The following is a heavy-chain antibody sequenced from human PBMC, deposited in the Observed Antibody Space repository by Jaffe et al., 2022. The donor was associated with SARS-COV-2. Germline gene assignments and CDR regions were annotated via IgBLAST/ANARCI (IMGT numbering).Heavy chain of an antibody. J-gene: IGHJ1*01. V-gene: IGHV3-73*02. Sequence: EVQLVESGGGLVQPGGSLKLSCAASGYTFSDSAMHWVRQASGKGLEWVGRIRSKANNYATAYAASVKGRFTISRDDLKNTAYLQMNSLKTEDTAVYYCTSPMAEVQPWGQGTLVTVSS. CDR2: IRSKANNYAT. D-gene: IGHD1-1*01. CDR3: TSPMAEVQP. CDR1: GYTFSDSA.